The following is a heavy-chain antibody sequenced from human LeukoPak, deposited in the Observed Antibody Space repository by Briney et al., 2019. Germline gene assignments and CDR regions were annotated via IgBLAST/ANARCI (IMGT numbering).Heavy chain of an antibody. CDR2: IYRRGHI. V-gene: IGHV4-4*07. CDR3: AREWSSDGSGSYFDF. Sequence: SETLSLTCTVSGGSISNDYWSWIRQPAGKGLEWIGRIYRRGHINYNSSLKSRVTMSVDTSKNQFSLKLNSVTAADMAVYYCAREWSSDGSGSYFDFWGQGTLATVSS. J-gene: IGHJ4*02. D-gene: IGHD3-10*01. CDR1: GGSISNDY.